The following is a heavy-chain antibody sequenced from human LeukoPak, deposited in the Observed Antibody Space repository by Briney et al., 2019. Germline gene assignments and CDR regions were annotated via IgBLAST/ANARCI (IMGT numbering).Heavy chain of an antibody. V-gene: IGHV3-48*03. D-gene: IGHD3-10*01. Sequence: GVSLRLSCAPSRFTLNIYDERCPPGAPGEALVGVADISSSGTTIHYADSLKGRFTISRDNEKNSLYLQLNSLRSEDTAVYYCARDATLRLGEVFLDYWGQGILVTVSS. CDR1: RFTLNIYD. J-gene: IGHJ4*02. CDR3: ARDATLRLGEVFLDY. CDR2: ISSSGTTI.